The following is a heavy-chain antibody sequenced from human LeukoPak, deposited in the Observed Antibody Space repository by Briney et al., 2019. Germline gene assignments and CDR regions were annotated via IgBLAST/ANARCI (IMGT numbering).Heavy chain of an antibody. CDR2: INHSGST. CDR3: ALRAVVSARTFDY. V-gene: IGHV4-34*01. J-gene: IGHJ4*02. D-gene: IGHD2-2*01. Sequence: PSETLSLTCAVYGGSFSGYYWSWIRQPPGKGLEWIGEINHSGSTNYNPSLKSRVTISVDTPKNQFSLKLSSVTAADTAVCYCALRAVVSARTFDYWGQGTLVTVSS. CDR1: GGSFSGYY.